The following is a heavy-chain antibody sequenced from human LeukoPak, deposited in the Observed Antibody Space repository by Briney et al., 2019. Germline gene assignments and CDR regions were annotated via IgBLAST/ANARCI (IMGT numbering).Heavy chain of an antibody. Sequence: PGGPLRLSCAASGFSFSSYGLHWVRQAPGKGLEWVAVIYFDTKNIHYADSVKGRFTVSRDDSKNTLYLQMNSLRAEDTAVYYCARKSCLNAVCYTGEGAFDIWGQGTMVTVSS. V-gene: IGHV3-33*01. CDR1: GFSFSSYG. CDR2: IYFDTKNI. D-gene: IGHD2-8*01. J-gene: IGHJ3*02. CDR3: ARKSCLNAVCYTGEGAFDI.